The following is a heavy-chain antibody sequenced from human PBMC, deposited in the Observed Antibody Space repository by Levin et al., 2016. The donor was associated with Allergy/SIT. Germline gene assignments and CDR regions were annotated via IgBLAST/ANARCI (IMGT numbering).Heavy chain of an antibody. Sequence: GESLKISCTTSGFAFSSSWMHWVRQVPGQGLVWVSRTNEDGSYTGYADSVKGRFTISRDNARNTLYLQMNSLRAEDTAVYYCSRDLSGPFDYWGQGILVTVSS. CDR1: GFAFSSSW. D-gene: IGHD1-1*01. V-gene: IGHV3-74*01. CDR2: TNEDGSYT. J-gene: IGHJ4*02. CDR3: SRDLSGPFDY.